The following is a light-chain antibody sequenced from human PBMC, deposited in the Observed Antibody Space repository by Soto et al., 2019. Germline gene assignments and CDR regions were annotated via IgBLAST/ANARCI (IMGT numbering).Light chain of an antibody. CDR2: DAS. CDR1: QVIINY. CDR3: QQYDSPPLT. J-gene: IGKJ4*01. Sequence: DLQMTQSPSSLSASVGDRVTITCQASQVIINYLNWYQQKPGKAPKLLIYDASNLETGVPSRFSGSGSGTDFTFTISSLQPEDIATYYCQQYDSPPLTFGGGTKVEIK. V-gene: IGKV1-33*01.